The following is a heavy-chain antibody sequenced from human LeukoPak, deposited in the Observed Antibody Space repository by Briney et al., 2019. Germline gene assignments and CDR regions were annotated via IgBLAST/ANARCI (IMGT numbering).Heavy chain of an antibody. J-gene: IGHJ6*02. CDR1: GYTFANFY. V-gene: IGHV5-10-1*01. CDR2: IHPSDSYV. D-gene: IGHD2-15*01. Sequence: GESLRISCQTSGYTFANFYVTWVRPMPGKGLEWMGRIHPSDSYVNYNPSIQGHVTISSDTSINTVYLHWRSLKASDTATYFCARHKEGYCTGGDCYSDFFDYGLDVWGQGTTVAVSS. CDR3: ARHKEGYCTGGDCYSDFFDYGLDV.